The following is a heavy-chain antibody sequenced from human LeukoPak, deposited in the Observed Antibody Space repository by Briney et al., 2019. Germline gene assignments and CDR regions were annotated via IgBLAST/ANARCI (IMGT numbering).Heavy chain of an antibody. CDR1: GFAFSTYD. CDR2: IGVGGDT. CDR3: ARGFVHAFDI. D-gene: IGHD6-6*01. J-gene: IGHJ3*02. Sequence: GGSLRLSCAASGFAFSTYDMHWVRQATGKGLEWVSAIGVGGDTYYPGSVKGRFTISRENAKNSLYLQMNSLRAGDTAVYYCARGFVHAFDIWGQGTMVTVSS. V-gene: IGHV3-13*04.